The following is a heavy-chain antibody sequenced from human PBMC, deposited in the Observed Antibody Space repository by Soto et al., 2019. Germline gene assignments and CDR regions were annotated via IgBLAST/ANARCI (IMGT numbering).Heavy chain of an antibody. D-gene: IGHD2-15*01. J-gene: IGHJ4*02. V-gene: IGHV1-69*01. CDR1: GGTFSSYA. CDR2: IIPIFGTA. Sequence: QVQLVQSGAEVKKPGSSVKVSCKASGGTFSSYAISWVRQAPGQGLEWMGGIIPIFGTANYAQKFQGRVTITADESTSTAYMELSSLRSEDTAVYYCARPKPTDQCSGGSCYLPYYFDYWGQGTLVTVSS. CDR3: ARPKPTDQCSGGSCYLPYYFDY.